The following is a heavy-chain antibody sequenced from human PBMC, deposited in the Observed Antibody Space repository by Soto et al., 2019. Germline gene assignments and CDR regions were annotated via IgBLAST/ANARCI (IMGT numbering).Heavy chain of an antibody. D-gene: IGHD2-15*01. CDR3: ARGYGYCSGGSCPIDY. V-gene: IGHV4-34*01. Sequence: QVQLQQWGAGLLKPSETLSLTCAVYGGSLSGYYWSWIRQPPGKGLEWIGEINHSGSTNYNPSLKSRVTISVDTSKNQFSLKLSSVTAADTAVYYCARGYGYCSGGSCPIDYWGQGTLVTVSS. CDR1: GGSLSGYY. CDR2: INHSGST. J-gene: IGHJ4*02.